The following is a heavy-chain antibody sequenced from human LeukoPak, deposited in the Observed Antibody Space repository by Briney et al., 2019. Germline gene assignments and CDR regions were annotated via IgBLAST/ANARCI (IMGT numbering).Heavy chain of an antibody. D-gene: IGHD2-2*01. Sequence: SETLSLTCTVSGGSISSGGYYWSWLRQHPGMGLEWVGYIYYSGSTYYNPSLKSRVTISVDTSKNQFSLKLSSVTAADTAVYYCARGLYCSSTSCIREKNWFDPWGQGTLVTVSS. CDR3: ARGLYCSSTSCIREKNWFDP. CDR1: GGSISSGGYY. V-gene: IGHV4-31*03. CDR2: IYYSGST. J-gene: IGHJ5*02.